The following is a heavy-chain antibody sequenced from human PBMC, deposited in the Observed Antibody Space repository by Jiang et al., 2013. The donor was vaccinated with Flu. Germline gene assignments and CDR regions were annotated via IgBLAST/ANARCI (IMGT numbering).Heavy chain of an antibody. J-gene: IGHJ6*02. CDR3: ARSKNYYYYGMDV. CDR2: IDWDDDK. Sequence: KPTQTLTLTCTFSGFSLSTSGMRVSWIRQPPGKALEWLARIDWDDDKFYSTSLKTRLTISKDTSKNQVVLTMTNMDPVDTATYYCARSKNYYYYGMDVWGQGTTVTVSS. V-gene: IGHV2-70*04. CDR1: GFSLSTSGMR.